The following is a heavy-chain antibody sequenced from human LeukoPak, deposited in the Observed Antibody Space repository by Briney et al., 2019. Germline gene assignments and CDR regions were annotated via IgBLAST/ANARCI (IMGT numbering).Heavy chain of an antibody. D-gene: IGHD3-22*01. CDR1: GGSISSGGYY. CDR3: ARHDSSGYYFSWLNY. Sequence: SETLSLTCTVSGGSISSGGYYWSWIRQHPGKGLEWIGYIYYSGSTYYNPSLKSRVTISVDTSKNQFSLKLSSVTAADTAVYYCARHDSSGYYFSWLNYWGQGTLVTVSS. V-gene: IGHV4-31*03. J-gene: IGHJ4*02. CDR2: IYYSGST.